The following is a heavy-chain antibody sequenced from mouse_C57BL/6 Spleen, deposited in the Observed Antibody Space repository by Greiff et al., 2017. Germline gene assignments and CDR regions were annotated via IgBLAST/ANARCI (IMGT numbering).Heavy chain of an antibody. CDR3: VRSDGYYVDYYAMDY. V-gene: IGHV10-1*01. J-gene: IGHJ4*01. CDR1: GFSFNTYA. D-gene: IGHD2-3*01. Sequence: EVQLVESGGGLVQPKGSLKLSCAASGFSFNTYAMNWVRQAPGKGLEWVARIRSKSNNYATYYADSVKDRFTISRDDSESMLYLQMNNLKTEDTAMYYCVRSDGYYVDYYAMDYWGQGTSVTVSS. CDR2: IRSKSNNYAT.